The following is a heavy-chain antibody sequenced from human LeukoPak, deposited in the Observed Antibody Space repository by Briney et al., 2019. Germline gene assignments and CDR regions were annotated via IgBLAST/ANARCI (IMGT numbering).Heavy chain of an antibody. CDR1: GFTFSSYE. Sequence: GGSLRLSCAASGFTFSSYEMSWVRQAPGKGLEWVSYISSSGSTIYYADSVKGRFTISRDNARNSLYLQMNSLRAEDTAVYYCASSDYGDPYYWGQGTLVTVSS. V-gene: IGHV3-48*03. D-gene: IGHD4-17*01. CDR2: ISSSGSTI. CDR3: ASSDYGDPYY. J-gene: IGHJ4*02.